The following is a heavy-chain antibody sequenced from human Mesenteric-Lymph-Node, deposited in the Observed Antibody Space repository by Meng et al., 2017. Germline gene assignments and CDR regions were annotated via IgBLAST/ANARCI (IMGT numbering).Heavy chain of an antibody. CDR3: ARDQWQQWLITKDYYYYYGMDV. Sequence: GESLKISCAASGFTFSSYGMHWVRQAPGKGLEWVAVIWYDGSNKYYADSVKGRFTISRDNSKNTLYLQMNSLRAEDTAVYYCARDQWQQWLITKDYYYYYGMDVWGQGTTVTVSS. J-gene: IGHJ6*02. CDR2: IWYDGSNK. CDR1: GFTFSSYG. D-gene: IGHD6-19*01. V-gene: IGHV3-33*01.